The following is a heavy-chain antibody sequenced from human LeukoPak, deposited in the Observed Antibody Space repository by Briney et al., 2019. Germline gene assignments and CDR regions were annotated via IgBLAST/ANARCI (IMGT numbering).Heavy chain of an antibody. V-gene: IGHV4-38-2*02. CDR1: GYSISSGYY. D-gene: IGHD3-22*01. J-gene: IGHJ4*02. CDR3: ARDSHDSSGYLVY. Sequence: SETLSLTCSVSGYSISSGYYWGWIRQPPGKGLEYIGNIYHSGSTYYSPSLKSRVTISVDTSKNQFSLKLSSVTAADTAVYYCARDSHDSSGYLVYWGQGTLVTVPS. CDR2: IYHSGST.